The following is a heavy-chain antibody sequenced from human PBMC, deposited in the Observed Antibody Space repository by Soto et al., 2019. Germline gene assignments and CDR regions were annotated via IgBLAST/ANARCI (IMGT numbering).Heavy chain of an antibody. CDR2: IFSNDEK. D-gene: IGHD3-22*01. Sequence: GSGPTLVNPTETLTLTCTVSGFSLSNARMGVSWIRQPPGKALEWLAHIFSNDEKSYSTSLKSRLTISKDTSKSQVVLTMTNMDPVDTATYYCARIRRNYYDSSGYYYRSWFDPWGQGTLVTVSS. J-gene: IGHJ5*02. CDR3: ARIRRNYYDSSGYYYRSWFDP. CDR1: GFSLSNARMG. V-gene: IGHV2-26*01.